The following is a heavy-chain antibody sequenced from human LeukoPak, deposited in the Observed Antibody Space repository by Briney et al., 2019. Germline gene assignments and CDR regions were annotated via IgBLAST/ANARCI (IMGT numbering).Heavy chain of an antibody. J-gene: IGHJ5*02. D-gene: IGHD3-10*01. CDR1: GYSFTNSW. CDR2: IYPGNFET. V-gene: IGHV5-51*01. Sequence: LGESLKISCKGSGYSFTNSWIGWVRQMPGKGLEWMGVIYPGNFETKYSPSFQGQVTISADKSTNTAFLRWSSLKASDTAMYYCARSRFGDLNWFDPWGQGTLVTVSS. CDR3: ARSRFGDLNWFDP.